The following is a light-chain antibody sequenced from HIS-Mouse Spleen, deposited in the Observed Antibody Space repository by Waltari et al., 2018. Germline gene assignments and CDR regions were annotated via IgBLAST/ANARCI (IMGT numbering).Light chain of an antibody. V-gene: IGKV1-5*03. J-gene: IGKJ1*01. Sequence: DIQMTQSPSTLSASVGDRVTITCRARQSIRSRLAWYQQKPGNTPKPLIYKASSLESGVPSRFSGSGSVTEFTLTISSLQPDDFATYYCQQYNSYSRTFGQGTKVEIK. CDR1: QSIRSR. CDR3: QQYNSYSRT. CDR2: KAS.